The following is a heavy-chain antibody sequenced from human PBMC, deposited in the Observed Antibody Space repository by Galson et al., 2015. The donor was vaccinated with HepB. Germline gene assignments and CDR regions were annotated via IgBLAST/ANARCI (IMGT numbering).Heavy chain of an antibody. CDR2: INPSGRT. D-gene: IGHD2/OR15-2a*01. CDR1: GGSFRGYY. Sequence: SETLSLTCGVSGGSFRGYYWTWIRQPPGKGLEWIGEINPSGRTNYNPSLKSRVTLSVDTSENRFSLKLTSVTAADTARYYCARPGLFCNTGRCTYWYFDLWGRGTLVTVSS. J-gene: IGHJ2*01. V-gene: IGHV4-34*01. CDR3: ARPGLFCNTGRCTYWYFDL.